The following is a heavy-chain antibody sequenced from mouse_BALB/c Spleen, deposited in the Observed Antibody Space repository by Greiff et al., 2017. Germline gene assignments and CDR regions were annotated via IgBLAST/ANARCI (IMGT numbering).Heavy chain of an antibody. V-gene: IGHV14-1*02. CDR1: GFNIKDYY. CDR2: IDPENGNT. Sequence: EVQLQQSGAELVRPGALVKLSCKASGFNIKDYYMHWVKQRPEQGLEWIGWIDPENGNTIYDPKFQGKASITADTSSNTAYLQLSSLTSEDTAVYYCARGRGGNAMDYWGQGTSVTVSS. CDR3: ARGRGGNAMDY. J-gene: IGHJ4*01.